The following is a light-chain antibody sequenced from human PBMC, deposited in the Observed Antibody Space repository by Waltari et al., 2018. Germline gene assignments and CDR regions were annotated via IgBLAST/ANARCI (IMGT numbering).Light chain of an antibody. Sequence: ENVLTQSPGTLSLSPGERATLSCRARQSVSNNYLAWYQAKPGQPPRLLIYGVSLRATGIPDRFSGGGSGTDFTLTISRLEPEDSAVYYCQQYGGSPKYTFGQGTKLEIK. CDR1: QSVSNNY. V-gene: IGKV3-20*01. J-gene: IGKJ2*01. CDR2: GVS. CDR3: QQYGGSPKYT.